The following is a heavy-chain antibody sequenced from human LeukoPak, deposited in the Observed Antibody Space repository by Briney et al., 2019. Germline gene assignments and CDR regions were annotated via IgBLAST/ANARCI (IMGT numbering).Heavy chain of an antibody. J-gene: IGHJ4*02. V-gene: IGHV3-48*03. Sequence: GGSQRLSCAASGFTFSSYEMNWVRQAPGKGLEWVSYISSSGSTIYYADSVKGRFTISRDNAKNSLYLQMNSLRAEDTAVYYCAARSYSSGWYLDYWGQGTLVTVSS. CDR2: ISSSGSTI. D-gene: IGHD6-19*01. CDR1: GFTFSSYE. CDR3: AARSYSSGWYLDY.